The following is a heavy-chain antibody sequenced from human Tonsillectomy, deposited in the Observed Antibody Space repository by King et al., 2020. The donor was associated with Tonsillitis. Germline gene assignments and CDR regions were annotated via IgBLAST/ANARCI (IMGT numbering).Heavy chain of an antibody. Sequence: QLVQSGAEVKKPGESLKISCKGSGYSFTSYWIGWVRQMPGKGLEWMGIIYPGDSYTRYSPSFKGQVTISADKSISTAYLQWSSLKASDTAMYYWARRYGSGSLNYYYMDVWGKGTTVTVSS. CDR1: GYSFTSYW. V-gene: IGHV5-51*01. CDR3: ARRYGSGSLNYYYMDV. CDR2: IYPGDSYT. D-gene: IGHD3-10*01. J-gene: IGHJ6*03.